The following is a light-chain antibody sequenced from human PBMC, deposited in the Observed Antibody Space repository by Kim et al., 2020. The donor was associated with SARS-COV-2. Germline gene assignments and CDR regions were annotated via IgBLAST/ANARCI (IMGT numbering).Light chain of an antibody. J-gene: IGLJ2*01. CDR2: CNH. Sequence: GQNVTISCSGSNSNIGNNYVYWYHQLPGKPPKLLIYCNHLRSSGVPDRFSGSKSDTSASLAISGLRSQDEADYYCAAWDDSLNAVVFGGGTKLTVL. V-gene: IGLV1-47*02. CDR1: NSNIGNNY. CDR3: AAWDDSLNAVV.